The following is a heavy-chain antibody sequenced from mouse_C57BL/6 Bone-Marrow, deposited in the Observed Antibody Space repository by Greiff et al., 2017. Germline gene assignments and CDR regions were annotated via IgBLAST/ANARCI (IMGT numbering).Heavy chain of an antibody. Sequence: VQLQQSGAELVKPGASVKLSCTASGYTFTEYTIHWVKQRSGQGLEWIGWFYPGGGSIKYNEKFKDKATLTADKSSSTVYMELSRLTSEDSAVYFCAGHWDYDSNGWFFAYWGRGTVATVTA. D-gene: IGHD1-1*01. J-gene: IGHJ3*01. CDR2: FYPGGGSI. V-gene: IGHV1-62-2*01. CDR1: GYTFTEYT. CDR3: AGHWDYDSNGWFFAY.